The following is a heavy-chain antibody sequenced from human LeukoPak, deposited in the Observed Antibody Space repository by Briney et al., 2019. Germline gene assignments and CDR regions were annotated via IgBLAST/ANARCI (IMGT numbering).Heavy chain of an antibody. CDR1: GFTFSDYY. J-gene: IGHJ6*02. CDR3: ARDRITRGLDV. Sequence: GGSLRLSCAASGFTFSDYYMSWIRQAPGKGXXXXSYIGSSGETIYYADSVKGRFTISRDNAKNSLYLQMNNLRAEDTAVYYCARDRITRGLDVWGQGTTVTLSS. D-gene: IGHD3-10*01. CDR2: IGSSGETI. V-gene: IGHV3-11*01.